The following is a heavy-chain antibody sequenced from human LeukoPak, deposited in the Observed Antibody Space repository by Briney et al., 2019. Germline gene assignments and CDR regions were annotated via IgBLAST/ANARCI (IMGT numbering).Heavy chain of an antibody. CDR1: GYTFTSYA. J-gene: IGHJ5*02. CDR3: ARGPVMITFGGTDWFDP. Sequence: PVASVKVSCKASGYTFTSYAMNWVRQAPGQGLEWMGWINTITGNPTYAQGFTGRFVFSLDTSVSTAYLQISSLKAEDTAVYYCARGPVMITFGGTDWFDPWGQGTLVTVSS. V-gene: IGHV7-4-1*02. CDR2: INTITGNP. D-gene: IGHD3-16*01.